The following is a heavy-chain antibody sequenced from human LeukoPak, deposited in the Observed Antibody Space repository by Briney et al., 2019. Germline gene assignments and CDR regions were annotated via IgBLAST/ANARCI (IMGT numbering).Heavy chain of an antibody. Sequence: ASVKVSCKASGYTFTSYGISWVRQAPGQGLELMGWISTDYGDKNYAKMLQGRVTVIRDKSKKTVYMEMRSLGSDDTALYYFSRTQRSDFGDDGVYYNYYMDVWGKGTTVTVSS. J-gene: IGHJ6*03. CDR3: SRTQRSDFGDDGVYYNYYMDV. V-gene: IGHV1-18*01. D-gene: IGHD4-17*01. CDR2: ISTDYGDK. CDR1: GYTFTSYG.